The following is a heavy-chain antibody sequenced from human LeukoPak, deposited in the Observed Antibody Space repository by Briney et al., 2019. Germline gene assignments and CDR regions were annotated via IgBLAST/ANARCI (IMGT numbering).Heavy chain of an antibody. CDR3: ARVQPLEWLTHSFDY. J-gene: IGHJ4*02. D-gene: IGHD3-3*01. CDR2: IKQDGSEK. V-gene: IGHV3-7*01. CDR1: GFTFSSYW. Sequence: PGGSLRLSCAASGFTFSSYWMGWVRQAPGKGLEWVANIKQDGSEKYYVDSVKGRFTISRDNAKTSLYLQMNSLRAEDTAVYYCARVQPLEWLTHSFDYWGQGTLVTVSS.